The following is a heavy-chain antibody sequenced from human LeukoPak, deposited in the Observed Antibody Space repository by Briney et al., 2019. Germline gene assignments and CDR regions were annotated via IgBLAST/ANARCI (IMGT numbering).Heavy chain of an antibody. D-gene: IGHD3-22*01. CDR3: ARTPFDSSGYYFGLFDY. CDR2: ISAYNGNT. V-gene: IGHV1-18*01. Sequence: ASVKVSCKASGYTFTSYGISWVRQAPGQGLEWMGWISAYNGNTNYAQKFQGRVTMTRDTSISTAYMELSRLRSDDTAVYYCARTPFDSSGYYFGLFDYWGQGTLVTVSS. CDR1: GYTFTSYG. J-gene: IGHJ4*02.